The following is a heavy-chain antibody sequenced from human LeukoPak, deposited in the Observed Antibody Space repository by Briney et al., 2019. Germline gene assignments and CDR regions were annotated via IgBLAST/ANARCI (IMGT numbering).Heavy chain of an antibody. CDR3: ARIGIRGQDY. CDR2: IYHSGST. J-gene: IGHJ4*02. Sequence: KTSETLSLTCTVSGGSISSGGYYWSWIRQPPGKGLEWIGYIYHSGSTYYNPSLKSRVTISVDRSKNQFSLKLSPVTAADTAVYYCARIGIRGQDYWGQGTLVTVSS. D-gene: IGHD2-15*01. V-gene: IGHV4-30-2*01. CDR1: GGSISSGGYY.